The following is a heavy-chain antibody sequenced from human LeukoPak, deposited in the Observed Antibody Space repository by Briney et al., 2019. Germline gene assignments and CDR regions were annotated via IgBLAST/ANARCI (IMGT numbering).Heavy chain of an antibody. J-gene: IGHJ4*02. Sequence: ASVKVSCKASGYTFTGYYMHWVRQAPGQGLEWMGWINPNSGGTNYAQKFQGRVTMTRDTSISTAYMELSRLRSDDTAVYYCARDLPYTMVRGVMSFFDYWGQGTLVTVSS. V-gene: IGHV1-2*02. CDR2: INPNSGGT. CDR3: ARDLPYTMVRGVMSFFDY. CDR1: GYTFTGYY. D-gene: IGHD3-10*01.